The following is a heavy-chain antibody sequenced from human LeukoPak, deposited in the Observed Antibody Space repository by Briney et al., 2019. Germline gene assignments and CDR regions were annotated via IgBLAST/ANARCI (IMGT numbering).Heavy chain of an antibody. V-gene: IGHV4-39*01. CDR3: ARHAHSSGWYYFDY. Sequence: SETLSLTCTVSGGSISSSSYYWGWIRQPPGKGLEWIGSIYYSGSTYYNPSLKSRVTISVDTSKNQFSLKLSSVTAADTAVYYCARHAHSSGWYYFDYWGQGTLVTVSS. CDR1: GGSISSSSYY. J-gene: IGHJ4*02. CDR2: IYYSGST. D-gene: IGHD6-19*01.